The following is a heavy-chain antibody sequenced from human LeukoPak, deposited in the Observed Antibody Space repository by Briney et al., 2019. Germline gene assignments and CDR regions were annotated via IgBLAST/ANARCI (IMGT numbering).Heavy chain of an antibody. CDR1: GGSISSSNYY. V-gene: IGHV4-39*07. Sequence: SETLSLTCSVSGGSISSSNYYWGWIRQPPGKGLEWIGSIYYSGSTYYNPSLESRVTISVDTSKNQFSLKLSSVTAADTAVYYCNGGVPNYGGDSIDYWGQGTLVAVSS. CDR2: IYYSGST. J-gene: IGHJ4*02. D-gene: IGHD3-16*01. CDR3: NGGVPNYGGDSIDY.